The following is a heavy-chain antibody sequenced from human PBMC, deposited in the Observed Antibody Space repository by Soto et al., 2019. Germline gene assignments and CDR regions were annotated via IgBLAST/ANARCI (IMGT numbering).Heavy chain of an antibody. V-gene: IGHV1-24*01. CDR3: ATIVYDFWSGYYNPRWFDP. Sequence: ASVKVSCKVSGYTLTELSMHWVRQAPGKGLEWMGGFDPEDGETIYAQKFQGRVTMTEDTSTDTAYMELSSLRSEDTAVYYCATIVYDFWSGYYNPRWFDPWGQGTLVTVS. D-gene: IGHD3-3*01. CDR2: FDPEDGET. CDR1: GYTLTELS. J-gene: IGHJ5*02.